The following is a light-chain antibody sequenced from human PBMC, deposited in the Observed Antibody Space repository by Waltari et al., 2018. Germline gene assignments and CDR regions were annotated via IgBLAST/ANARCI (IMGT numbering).Light chain of an antibody. V-gene: IGLV2-14*01. J-gene: IGLJ3*02. CDR3: SSYTSSSSLV. CDR1: SSDVGGYNY. Sequence: QSALTQPASVSGSPGQSITISCTGTSSDVGGYNYVSWYQQHPGKAPKLMIYDVSKRPAVVANLFAGTKSGNTASPTISGLQAEDEADYYCSSYTSSSSLVFGGGTKLTVL. CDR2: DVS.